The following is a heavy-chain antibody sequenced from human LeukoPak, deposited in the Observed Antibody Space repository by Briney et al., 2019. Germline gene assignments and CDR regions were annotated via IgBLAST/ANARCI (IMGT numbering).Heavy chain of an antibody. CDR1: GITFSAYT. Sequence: PGGSLRLSCAASGITFSAYTMHWVRQAPGKGLEWVAVIWHDGSIKEYADSVKARFTISRDKSKNTLYLQMNSLRAEDTAVYYCAKNAHYQGYSYGGIDYWGQGTLVTVSS. V-gene: IGHV3-30*02. CDR2: IWHDGSIK. J-gene: IGHJ4*02. D-gene: IGHD5-18*01. CDR3: AKNAHYQGYSYGGIDY.